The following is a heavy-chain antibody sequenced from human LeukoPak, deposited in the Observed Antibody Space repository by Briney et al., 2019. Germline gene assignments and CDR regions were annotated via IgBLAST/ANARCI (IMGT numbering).Heavy chain of an antibody. J-gene: IGHJ6*02. Sequence: GASLRLSCAASGFTFSSYAMSWVRQAPGKGLEWVSAISGSGGSTYYADSVKGRFTISRDNSRNTLYLQMNSLRAEDTAVYYCVDCSGGSCYKNDYYYYGMDVWGQGTTVTVSS. CDR2: ISGSGGST. CDR1: GFTFSSYA. V-gene: IGHV3-23*01. CDR3: VDCSGGSCYKNDYYYYGMDV. D-gene: IGHD2-15*01.